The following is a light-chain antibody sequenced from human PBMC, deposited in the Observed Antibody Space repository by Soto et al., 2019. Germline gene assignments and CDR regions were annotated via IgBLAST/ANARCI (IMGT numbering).Light chain of an antibody. J-gene: IGKJ5*01. V-gene: IGKV3-20*01. CDR2: GTS. Sequence: EIVMTQSPATLSVSPGERATLSCRASQSVFSNYLAWYQHKPGQTPRLLMYGTSTRATGIPARFSGSGSGTDFTLTISRLQPEDFAVYYCQQYGRLILFGQGTRLEIK. CDR3: QQYGRLIL. CDR1: QSVFSNY.